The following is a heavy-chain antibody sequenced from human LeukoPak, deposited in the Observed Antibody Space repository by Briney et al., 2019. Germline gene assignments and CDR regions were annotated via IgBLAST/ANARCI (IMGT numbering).Heavy chain of an antibody. CDR1: GYSFTGYY. CDR2: INANSGGT. V-gene: IGHV1-2*02. Sequence: ASVKVSCKASGYSFTGYYIHWVRQAPGQGLEWMGWINANSGGTNYAQKFQGRVTMTRDTSITTAYMELSGLRSDDTAVYYCARVATIAGTGYFYYFDHWGQGTLVTVSS. J-gene: IGHJ4*02. CDR3: ARVATIAGTGYFYYFDH. D-gene: IGHD5-12*01.